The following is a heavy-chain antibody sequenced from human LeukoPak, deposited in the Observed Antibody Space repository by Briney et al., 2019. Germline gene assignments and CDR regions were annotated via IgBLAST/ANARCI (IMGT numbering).Heavy chain of an antibody. CDR3: TRLRQDCSKTNCLYYFSYSLIDG. V-gene: IGHV3-49*03. D-gene: IGHD2-2*01. CDR1: GFTFGDYA. Sequence: GGSLRLSCTASGFTFGDYAMSWFRQAPGKGLEWVGFVRSKSYGGATDYAASVKGRFTISRDDPKSIAYLLMNSLKTEDTAVYYCTRLRQDCSKTNCLYYFSYSLIDGWGKGRTLTV. CDR2: VRSKSYGGAT. J-gene: IGHJ6*03.